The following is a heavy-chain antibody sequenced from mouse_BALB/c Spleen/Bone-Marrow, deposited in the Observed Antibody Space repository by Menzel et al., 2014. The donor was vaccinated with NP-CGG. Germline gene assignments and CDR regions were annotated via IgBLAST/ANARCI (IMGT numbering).Heavy chain of an antibody. CDR2: ISSGGSYT. Sequence: EVKLVESGGGLVKPGGSLKLSCAASGFTFSSYTMSWVRQTPEKRLEWVATISSGGSYTYYPDSVKGRFTISRDNAKNTLYLQMSSLKSVDTAMYYCTREDYGYTFAYWGQGTLVTVSA. V-gene: IGHV5-6-4*01. CDR1: GFTFSSYT. D-gene: IGHD1-2*01. J-gene: IGHJ3*01. CDR3: TREDYGYTFAY.